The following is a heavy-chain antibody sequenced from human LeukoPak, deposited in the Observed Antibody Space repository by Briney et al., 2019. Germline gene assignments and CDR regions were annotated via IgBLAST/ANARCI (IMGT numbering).Heavy chain of an antibody. J-gene: IGHJ6*02. D-gene: IGHD7-27*01. Sequence: GGFLRLSCAASGFTFSSYSMNWVRQAPGKGLEWVSSISSSSSYIYYADSVKGRFTISRDNAKNSLYLQMNSLRAEDTAVYYCAREGWGYYGMDVWGQGTTVTVSS. V-gene: IGHV3-21*01. CDR1: GFTFSSYS. CDR3: AREGWGYYGMDV. CDR2: ISSSSSYI.